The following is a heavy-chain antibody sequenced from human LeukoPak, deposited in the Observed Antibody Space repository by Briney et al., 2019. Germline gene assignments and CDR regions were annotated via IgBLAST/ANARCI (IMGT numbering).Heavy chain of an antibody. V-gene: IGHV1-24*01. CDR2: FDPEDGET. J-gene: IGHJ4*02. CDR1: GYTLTELS. D-gene: IGHD2-15*01. CDR3: ARNSCPSGSCYDNRGYFDY. Sequence: ASVKVSCKVSGYTLTELSMHWVRQAPGKGLEWMGGFDPEDGETIYAQKFQGRVTMTEDTSTDTAYMELSSLRSEDTAVYYCARNSCPSGSCYDNRGYFDYWGQGTLVTVSS.